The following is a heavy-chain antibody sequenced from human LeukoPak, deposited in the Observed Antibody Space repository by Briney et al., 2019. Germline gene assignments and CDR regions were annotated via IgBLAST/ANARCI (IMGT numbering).Heavy chain of an antibody. CDR3: AKAISSSSYRGIDY. Sequence: GGSLRLSCAASGFTFSSYGMHWVRQAPGKGLEWVAVISYDGSNKYYADSVKGRFTISRDNSKNTLYLQMNSLRAEDTAVYYCAKAISSSSYRGIDYWGQGTLVTVSS. D-gene: IGHD6-13*01. CDR2: ISYDGSNK. CDR1: GFTFSSYG. J-gene: IGHJ4*02. V-gene: IGHV3-30*18.